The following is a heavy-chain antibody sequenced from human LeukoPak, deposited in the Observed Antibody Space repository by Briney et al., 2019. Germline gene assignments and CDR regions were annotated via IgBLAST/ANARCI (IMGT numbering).Heavy chain of an antibody. V-gene: IGHV3-7*01. Sequence: GGSLRLSCAGSGFFFSSYWMSWVRQAPGKELEWVANIKRDGSEKSYVDSVKGRFTISRDNSKNTLYLQMNSLRAEDTAVYYCAKAPHYYDSSGPESAFDIWGQGTMVTVSS. CDR1: GFFFSSYW. CDR3: AKAPHYYDSSGPESAFDI. D-gene: IGHD3-22*01. CDR2: IKRDGSEK. J-gene: IGHJ3*02.